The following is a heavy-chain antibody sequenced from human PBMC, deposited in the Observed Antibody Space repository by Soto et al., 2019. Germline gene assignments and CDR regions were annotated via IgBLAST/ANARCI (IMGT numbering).Heavy chain of an antibody. D-gene: IGHD3-3*01. CDR3: ARAGLRFLEWLSIMDPDY. CDR2: ISSSGSTI. Sequence: PGGSLRLSCAASGFTFSSYEMNWVRQAPGKGLEWVSYISSSGSTIYYADSVKGRFTISRDNAKNSLYLQMNSLRAEDTAVYYCARAGLRFLEWLSIMDPDYWGQRTLVTVSS. CDR1: GFTFSSYE. J-gene: IGHJ4*02. V-gene: IGHV3-48*03.